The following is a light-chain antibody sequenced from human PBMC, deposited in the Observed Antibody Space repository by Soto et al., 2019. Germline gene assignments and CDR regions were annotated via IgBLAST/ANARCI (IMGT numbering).Light chain of an antibody. CDR2: DAS. J-gene: IGKJ1*01. CDR1: QSVSTY. CDR3: QHRSNWPRT. V-gene: IGKV3-11*01. Sequence: EIVLTQSPATLSLSPGERATLSCRASQSVSTYLAWYQQKPGQAPRLLIHDASNRAPGIPARFSGSGSGTDFTLTISSLEPEDFAVYYCQHRSNWPRTFGQGTKVEIK.